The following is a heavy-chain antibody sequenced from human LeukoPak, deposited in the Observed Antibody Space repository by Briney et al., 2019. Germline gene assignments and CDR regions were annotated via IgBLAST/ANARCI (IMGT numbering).Heavy chain of an antibody. Sequence: GGSLRLSCAASGFTFSGFWMTWVRQAPGKGLEWVANIKQDGSEKYYVDSVKGRFTISRDNAKKSLYLQMNSLRAEDTAVYYCVSYISNWHTFDYWGQGTLVTVSS. CDR2: IKQDGSEK. D-gene: IGHD1/OR15-1a*01. CDR1: GFTFSGFW. CDR3: VSYISNWHTFDY. V-gene: IGHV3-7*02. J-gene: IGHJ4*02.